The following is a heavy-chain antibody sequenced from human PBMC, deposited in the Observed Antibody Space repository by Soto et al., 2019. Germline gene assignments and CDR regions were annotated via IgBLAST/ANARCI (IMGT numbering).Heavy chain of an antibody. CDR3: ARDLGYCNSSGCFRNWFDP. CDR2: ISAYNGNT. CDR1: GYTFTSYG. Sequence: ASVNVSCKSSGYTFTSYGISWVRQSPGQGLEWMGWISAYNGNTNYAQKLQGRVTMTTDTSTSTAYMELRSLRSDDTAVYFCARDLGYCNSSGCFRNWFDPWGQGPLVTVSS. D-gene: IGHD2-15*01. V-gene: IGHV1-18*01. J-gene: IGHJ5*02.